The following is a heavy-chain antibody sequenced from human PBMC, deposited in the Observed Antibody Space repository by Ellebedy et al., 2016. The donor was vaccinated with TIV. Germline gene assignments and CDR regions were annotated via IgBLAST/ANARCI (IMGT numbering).Heavy chain of an antibody. CDR3: ARYGRFGMDPHYYGMDV. J-gene: IGHJ6*02. Sequence: ESLKISCAASGIIFSNYSMNLVRPAPGKGLERGSYISISAGIIYYADSVKGRFTISRDNALYLHMNSLRDEDTAVYYCARYGRFGMDPHYYGMDVWGQGTTVIVSS. CDR2: ISISAGII. CDR1: GIIFSNYS. D-gene: IGHD3-3*01. V-gene: IGHV3-48*02.